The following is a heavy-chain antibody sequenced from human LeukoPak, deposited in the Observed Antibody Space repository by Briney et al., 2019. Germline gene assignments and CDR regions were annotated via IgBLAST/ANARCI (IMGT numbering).Heavy chain of an antibody. CDR3: ARDFIAAAGIDY. CDR1: GFTFSSFE. Sequence: GGSLRLSCAASGFTFSSFEMNWVRPAPGKGVEWVSYISSGGGAIYYADSVKGRFTISRDNARNSLYLQMNSLRAEDTAVYYCARDFIAAAGIDYWGQGTLVTVSS. D-gene: IGHD6-13*01. V-gene: IGHV3-48*03. CDR2: ISSGGGAI. J-gene: IGHJ4*02.